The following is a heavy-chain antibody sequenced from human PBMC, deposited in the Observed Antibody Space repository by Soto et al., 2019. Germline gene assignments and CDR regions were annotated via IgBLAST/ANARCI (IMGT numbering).Heavy chain of an antibody. CDR3: ARVERTLSTPFAYGMDV. Sequence: QLQLQESGSGLVKPSQTLSLTCTVSGGSINSGGYSWIWIRQPPGKGLEWIGYIYHTGNTFYNPSVQSRVTISVDQSKNQFSLSLGSVTAADTAMYYCARVERTLSTPFAYGMDVWGQGTTVTVPS. J-gene: IGHJ6*02. V-gene: IGHV4-30-2*01. CDR2: IYHTGNT. D-gene: IGHD2-2*01. CDR1: GGSINSGGYS.